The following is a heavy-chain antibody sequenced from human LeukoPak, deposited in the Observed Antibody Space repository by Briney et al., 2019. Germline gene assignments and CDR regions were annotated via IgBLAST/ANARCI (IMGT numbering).Heavy chain of an antibody. Sequence: SETLSLTCTVSGGSISSYYWSWIRQPPGKGLEWIGYIYYSGSTNYNPSLKSRVTISVDTSKNQFSLKLSSVTAADTAVYYCAKDSTFQAVTTYYFDYWGQGTLVTVSS. V-gene: IGHV4-59*01. CDR1: GGSISSYY. J-gene: IGHJ4*02. CDR2: IYYSGST. CDR3: AKDSTFQAVTTYYFDY. D-gene: IGHD4-17*01.